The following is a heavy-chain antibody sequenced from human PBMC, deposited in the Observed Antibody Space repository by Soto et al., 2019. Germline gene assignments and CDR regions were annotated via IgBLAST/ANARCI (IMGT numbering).Heavy chain of an antibody. CDR1: GFTFSVSA. Sequence: EVQLLESGGGLVQPGGSLRLSCVASGFTFSVSAMTWVRQAPGKGLEWVSTTGLSGRTTFYGDSVKGRFTVSRDNSKNTLDLQMSSLRAEDTAVYYCATVHNTSRSFNFWGRGTPVTVSS. J-gene: IGHJ4*02. CDR3: ATVHNTSRSFNF. CDR2: TGLSGRTT. D-gene: IGHD1-20*01. V-gene: IGHV3-23*01.